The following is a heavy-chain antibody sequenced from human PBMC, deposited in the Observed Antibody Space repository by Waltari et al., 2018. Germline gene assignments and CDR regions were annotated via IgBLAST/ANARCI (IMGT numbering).Heavy chain of an antibody. CDR2: IWYDGSNK. D-gene: IGHD2-2*01. J-gene: IGHJ5*02. CDR1: GFTFSSYG. Sequence: QVQLVESGGGVVQPGRSLRLSCAASGFTFSSYGMHGVRQAPGKGLEWVAVIWYDGSNKYYADSVKGRFTISRDNSKNTLYLQMNSLRAEDTAVYYCARETIVVVPNAFDPWGQGTLVTVSS. CDR3: ARETIVVVPNAFDP. V-gene: IGHV3-33*01.